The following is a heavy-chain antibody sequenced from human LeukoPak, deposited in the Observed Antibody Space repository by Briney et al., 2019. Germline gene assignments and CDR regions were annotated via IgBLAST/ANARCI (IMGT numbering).Heavy chain of an antibody. CDR1: GGSISSYY. Sequence: ASETLSLTCTVSGGSISSYYWSWIRQPAGKGLEWIGRIYTSGTTHYNPSLKSRVTMSVDTSKNQFSLKLSSVTAADTAVYYCARLSTVTTSFDYWGQGTLVTVSS. J-gene: IGHJ4*02. CDR2: IYTSGTT. D-gene: IGHD4-17*01. CDR3: ARLSTVTTSFDY. V-gene: IGHV4-4*07.